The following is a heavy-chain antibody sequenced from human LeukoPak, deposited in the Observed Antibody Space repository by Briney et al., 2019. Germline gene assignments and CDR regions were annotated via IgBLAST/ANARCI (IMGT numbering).Heavy chain of an antibody. V-gene: IGHV4-4*07. CDR3: ARKYNYYDSSGARRAPANDAFDI. Sequence: SETLSLTCTVSGGSISSYYWSWIRQPAGKGLEWIGRIYTSGSTNYNPSLKSRVTMSVDTSKNQFSLKLSSVTAADTAVYYCARKYNYYDSSGARRAPANDAFDIWGQGTMVTVSS. CDR2: IYTSGST. J-gene: IGHJ3*02. D-gene: IGHD3-22*01. CDR1: GGSISSYY.